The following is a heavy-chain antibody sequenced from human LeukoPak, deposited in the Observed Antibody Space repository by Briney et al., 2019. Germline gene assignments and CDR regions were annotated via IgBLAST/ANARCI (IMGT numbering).Heavy chain of an antibody. J-gene: IGHJ5*02. Sequence: PSQTLSLTCTVSGGSISSGSYYWSWIRQPARKGLEWIGRIYTSGSTNYNPSLKSRVTISVDTSKNQFSLKLGSVTAADTAVYYCARTYRGNWFDPWGQGTLVTVSS. V-gene: IGHV4-61*02. D-gene: IGHD3-10*01. CDR1: GGSISSGSYY. CDR3: ARTYRGNWFDP. CDR2: IYTSGST.